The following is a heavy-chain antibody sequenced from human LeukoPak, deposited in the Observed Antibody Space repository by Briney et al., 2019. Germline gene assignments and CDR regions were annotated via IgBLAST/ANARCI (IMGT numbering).Heavy chain of an antibody. D-gene: IGHD6-13*01. CDR1: GFTFSTYP. Sequence: GGSLRLSCAASGFTFSTYPMHWVRQAPGKGLEWVAVVADDGKDKHYVESVKGRFTISRDNSKNTLYLQMNCLRVEDTAVYYCAKTSIAAAAAPWGQGTLVTVSS. J-gene: IGHJ5*02. V-gene: IGHV3-30-3*02. CDR2: VADDGKDK. CDR3: AKTSIAAAAAP.